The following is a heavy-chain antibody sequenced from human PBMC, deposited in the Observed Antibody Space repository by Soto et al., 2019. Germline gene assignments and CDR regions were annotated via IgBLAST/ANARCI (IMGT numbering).Heavy chain of an antibody. CDR2: INPNSGGT. J-gene: IGHJ4*02. D-gene: IGHD6-19*01. Sequence: QVRLVQSGAEVQKPGASVKVSCKASGYTFTDYYMHWVRQAPGQGLEWMGWINPNSGGTNYAQSFQGRVTMTRDTSISTAYMEVRRLRSDDTAVYYCARFQSSVAGTLADYWGQGTLVTVSS. CDR1: GYTFTDYY. CDR3: ARFQSSVAGTLADY. V-gene: IGHV1-2*02.